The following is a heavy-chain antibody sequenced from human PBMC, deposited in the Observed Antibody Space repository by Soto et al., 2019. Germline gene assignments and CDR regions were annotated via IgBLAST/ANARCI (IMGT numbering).Heavy chain of an antibody. CDR1: GFTFGDYC. CDR3: TRIVITGV. CDR2: IRSKADGGTT. V-gene: IGHV3-49*04. D-gene: IGHD3-16*02. J-gene: IGHJ4*02. Sequence: PGGSLRLSCTASGFTFGDYCMSWVRQAPGKGLEWVGFIRSKADGGTTEYAASVKGRFTISRDDSKSIAYLQMNSLKTEDTAVYYCTRIVITGVWGQGALVTAAS.